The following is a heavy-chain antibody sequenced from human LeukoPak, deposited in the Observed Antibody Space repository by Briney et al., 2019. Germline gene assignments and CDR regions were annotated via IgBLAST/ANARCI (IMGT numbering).Heavy chain of an antibody. J-gene: IGHJ4*02. V-gene: IGHV3-9*01. CDR3: AKDTGYYYDSSGYYPY. Sequence: GGSLRLSYAASGFTFDDYAMHWVRQAPGRGLEWVSGSSWNSGSIGYADSVKGRFTISRDNAKNSLYLQMNSLRAEDTALYYCAKDTGYYYDSSGYYPYWGQGTLVTVSS. D-gene: IGHD3-22*01. CDR2: SSWNSGSI. CDR1: GFTFDDYA.